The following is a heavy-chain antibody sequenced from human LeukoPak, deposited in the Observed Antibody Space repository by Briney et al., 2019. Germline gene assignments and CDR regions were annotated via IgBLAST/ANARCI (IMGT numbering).Heavy chain of an antibody. Sequence: SETLSLTCTVSGYSISSGFYWGWIRQPPGKGPEWIGSIYHSGSTYYNPSLKSRVTISVDTSKNQFSLKLSSVTAADTAVYYCARLGPSGGTTNYWGQGTLVTVSS. J-gene: IGHJ4*02. CDR1: GYSISSGFY. CDR2: IYHSGST. V-gene: IGHV4-38-2*02. D-gene: IGHD1-1*01. CDR3: ARLGPSGGTTNY.